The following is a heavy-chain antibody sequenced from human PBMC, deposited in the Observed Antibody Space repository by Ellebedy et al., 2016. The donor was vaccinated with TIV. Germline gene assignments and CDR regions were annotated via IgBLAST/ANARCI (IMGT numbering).Heavy chain of an antibody. CDR3: ARAFSEFEYYNILTGYFWFDP. J-gene: IGHJ5*02. Sequence: SETLSLTCTVSGGSISSYYWSWIRQPPGKGLEWIGYIDYSGSTNYSPSLKSRVTMSIDTAKNQFSLKLRSVTAADTAVYYCARAFSEFEYYNILTGYFWFDPWGQGTLVTVST. CDR2: IDYSGST. V-gene: IGHV4-59*01. D-gene: IGHD3-9*01. CDR1: GGSISSYY.